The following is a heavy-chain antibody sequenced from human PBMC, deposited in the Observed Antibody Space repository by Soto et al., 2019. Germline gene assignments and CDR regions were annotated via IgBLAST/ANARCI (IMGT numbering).Heavy chain of an antibody. CDR2: ISAYNGNT. J-gene: IGHJ5*02. CDR3: GKSGDSSSWPHNWFDP. V-gene: IGHV1-18*04. Sequence: GASVKVSCKASGYTFTSYGISGVRQAPGQGLEWMGWISAYNGNTNYAQKLQGRVTMTTDTSTSTAYMELKSLRSDDTAVYYCGKSGDSSSWPHNWFDPLGQGTLVTVSS. CDR1: GYTFTSYG. D-gene: IGHD6-13*01.